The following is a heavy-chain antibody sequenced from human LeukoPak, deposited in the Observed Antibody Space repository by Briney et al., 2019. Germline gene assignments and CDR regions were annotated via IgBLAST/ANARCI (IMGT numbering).Heavy chain of an antibody. CDR1: GGSINSYY. J-gene: IGHJ4*02. Sequence: PSETLSLTCTVSGGSINSYYWSWIRQPPGKGLEWIGYIYYSGSTNYNPSLKSRVTISVDASRNQFSLKLSSVTAADTAVYYCVKDSPPRYSGSPPAYWGQGTLVTVSS. D-gene: IGHD1-26*01. CDR2: IYYSGST. CDR3: VKDSPPRYSGSPPAY. V-gene: IGHV4-59*01.